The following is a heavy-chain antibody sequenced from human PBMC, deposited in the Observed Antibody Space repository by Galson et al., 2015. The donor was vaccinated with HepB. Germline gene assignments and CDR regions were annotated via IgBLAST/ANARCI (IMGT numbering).Heavy chain of an antibody. Sequence: SETLSLTCSVSGGSITTDNYYWGWIRQPPGRGLEWIGTIHYSGTTYYNPSLRSRVTMSVDTSRNQFSLKLISVAAADTAFCFCARHTQFYTAGEGVGDYWGQGTLVTVSS. D-gene: IGHD2-2*02. V-gene: IGHV4-39*01. CDR1: GGSITTDNYY. J-gene: IGHJ4*02. CDR2: IHYSGTT. CDR3: ARHTQFYTAGEGVGDY.